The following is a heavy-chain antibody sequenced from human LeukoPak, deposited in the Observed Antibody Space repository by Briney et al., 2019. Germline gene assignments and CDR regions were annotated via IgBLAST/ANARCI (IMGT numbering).Heavy chain of an antibody. CDR2: IVPIFGTA. J-gene: IGHJ4*02. CDR1: GGTFSSYA. CDR3: ARDQEGFDY. Sequence: ASVKVSCKASGGTFSSYAISWVRQAPGQGLEWMGGIVPIFGTANYAQKFQGRVTVTRDTSTSTVHMELSGLRSEDTAVYYCARDQEGFDYWGQGTLVTVSS. V-gene: IGHV1-69*05.